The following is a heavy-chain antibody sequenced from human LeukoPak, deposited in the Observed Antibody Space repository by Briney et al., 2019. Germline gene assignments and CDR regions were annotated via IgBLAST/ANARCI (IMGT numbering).Heavy chain of an antibody. CDR2: IWSDGINR. CDR1: GFSFSNYG. CDR3: VKERGPFDGFDV. V-gene: IGHV3-33*06. J-gene: IGHJ3*01. Sequence: GRSLRLSCAASGFSFSNYGMHWVRQAPGKGLEWVAVIWSDGINRFYRDSVRGRFTFSRDNSKYTLSLQMNSLRVEDTAVYYCVKERGPFDGFDVWGQGTMVTVSP.